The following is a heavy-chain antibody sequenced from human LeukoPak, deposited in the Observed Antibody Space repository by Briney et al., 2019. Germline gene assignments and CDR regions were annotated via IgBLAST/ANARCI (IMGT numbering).Heavy chain of an antibody. Sequence: GGSLRLSCAASGFTFSSYSMNWVRQAPGKGLEWVSSISSSSSYIYYADSVKGRFTISRDNAKNTLYLQMNSLRAEDTAVYYCARGGKAAAAHFWGQGTLVTVSS. V-gene: IGHV3-21*01. D-gene: IGHD6-13*01. J-gene: IGHJ4*02. CDR2: ISSSSSYI. CDR3: ARGGKAAAAHF. CDR1: GFTFSSYS.